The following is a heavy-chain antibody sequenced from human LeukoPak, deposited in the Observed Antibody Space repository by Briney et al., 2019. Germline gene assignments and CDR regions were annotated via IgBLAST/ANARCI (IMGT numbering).Heavy chain of an antibody. Sequence: PSETLSLTCTVSGGSISRYYWSWIRQPPGKGLEWIGYIYYSGSTNYNPSLKSRVTISVDTSKNQFSLKLSSVTAADTAVYYCARLKLVRGVFDYWGQGTLVTVSS. V-gene: IGHV4-59*08. D-gene: IGHD3-10*01. CDR2: IYYSGST. J-gene: IGHJ4*02. CDR3: ARLKLVRGVFDY. CDR1: GGSISRYY.